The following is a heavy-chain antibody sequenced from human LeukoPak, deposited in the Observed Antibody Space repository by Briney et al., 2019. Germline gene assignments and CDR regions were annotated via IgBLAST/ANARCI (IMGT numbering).Heavy chain of an antibody. J-gene: IGHJ4*02. Sequence: SETLSLICIVSGGSINTYYWNWIRQPAGKGLEWIGRINSSGSTNYDPSLKSRVTMSVDTSKNQFSLNLSSVTAADTAVYYCARDSGRYFRFDYWGQGIPVTVSS. CDR3: ARDSGRYFRFDY. V-gene: IGHV4-4*07. D-gene: IGHD1-1*01. CDR1: GGSINTYY. CDR2: INSSGST.